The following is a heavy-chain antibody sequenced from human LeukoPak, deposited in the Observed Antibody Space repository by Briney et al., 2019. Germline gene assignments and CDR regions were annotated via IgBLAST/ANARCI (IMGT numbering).Heavy chain of an antibody. CDR2: NIPIFGTA. CDR1: GGTFSSYA. D-gene: IGHD1-1*01. CDR3: ARTTGGLRHWFDP. Sequence: ASVTVSCKASGGTFSSYAISWVRQAPGQGLGWMGGNIPIFGTANYAQKFQGRVTITTDESTSTAYMELSSLRSEDTAVYYCARTTGGLRHWFDPWGQGTLVTVSS. V-gene: IGHV1-69*05. J-gene: IGHJ5*02.